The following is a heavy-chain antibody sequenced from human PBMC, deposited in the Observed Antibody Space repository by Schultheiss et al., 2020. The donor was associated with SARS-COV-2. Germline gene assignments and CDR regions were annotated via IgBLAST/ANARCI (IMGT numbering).Heavy chain of an antibody. D-gene: IGHD1-1*01. CDR2: IYYSGST. CDR3: ARVSWNGRAGLDY. CDR1: GGSISSGGYY. V-gene: IGHV4-31*03. Sequence: SQTLSLTCTFSGGSISSGGYYWSWIRQHPGKGLEWIGYIYYSGSTYYNPSLKSRVTISVDTSKNQFSLKLSSVTAADTAVYYCARVSWNGRAGLDYWGQGTLVTVSS. J-gene: IGHJ4*02.